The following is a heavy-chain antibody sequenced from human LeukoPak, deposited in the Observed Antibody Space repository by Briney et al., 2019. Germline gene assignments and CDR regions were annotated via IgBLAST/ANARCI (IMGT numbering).Heavy chain of an antibody. CDR2: ISSSGSTI. CDR3: ARIVSGSYAAYYFDF. V-gene: IGHV3-11*04. Sequence: GGSLRLSCAASGFTFSDYYMSWIRQAPGKGLEWVSYISSSGSTIYYADSVKGRFTISRDNAKNSLYLQMNSLRAEDTAVYYCARIVSGSYAAYYFDFWGQGTLVTVSS. J-gene: IGHJ4*02. D-gene: IGHD1-26*01. CDR1: GFTFSDYY.